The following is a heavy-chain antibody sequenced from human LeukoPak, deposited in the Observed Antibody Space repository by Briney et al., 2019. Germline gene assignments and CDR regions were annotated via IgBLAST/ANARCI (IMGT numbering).Heavy chain of an antibody. CDR2: ICTSGGT. V-gene: IGHV4-4*07. CDR1: GGSISSYY. Sequence: SETLSLTCTVSGGSISSYYWSWIRQPAGKGLEWIGRICTSGGTNYNPSLKSRVTMSVDTSKNQFSLKLSSVTAADTAVYYCARDMSSGWSFDYWGQGTLVTVSS. D-gene: IGHD6-19*01. CDR3: ARDMSSGWSFDY. J-gene: IGHJ4*02.